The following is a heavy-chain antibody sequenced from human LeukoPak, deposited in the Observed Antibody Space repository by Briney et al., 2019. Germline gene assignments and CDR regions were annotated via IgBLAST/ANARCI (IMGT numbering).Heavy chain of an antibody. D-gene: IGHD1/OR15-1a*01. CDR2: ISAYNGNT. J-gene: IGHJ4*02. CDR1: GYTFTSYG. Sequence: GASVRVSCEASGYTFTSYGISWVRQAPGQGLEWMGCISAYNGNTNYAEKLQGRVTITTDTSTSTAYMELRSLRSDDTAVYYCARDHPRSWRTSDYWGQGTLVTVSS. V-gene: IGHV1-18*01. CDR3: ARDHPRSWRTSDY.